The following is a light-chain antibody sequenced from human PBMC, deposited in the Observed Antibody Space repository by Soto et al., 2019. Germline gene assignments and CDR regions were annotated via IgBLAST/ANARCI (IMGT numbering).Light chain of an antibody. Sequence: QSVLTQPASVSGSPGQSITISCTGTSSDVGGYNYVSWYQQLPGKAPKLMIYDVSNRPSGVSNRFSGSKSGNTPSLPISGLKAEDEADYYCSSYTSSSTRVFGGGTKLTVL. CDR2: DVS. CDR1: SSDVGGYNY. V-gene: IGLV2-14*01. J-gene: IGLJ2*01. CDR3: SSYTSSSTRV.